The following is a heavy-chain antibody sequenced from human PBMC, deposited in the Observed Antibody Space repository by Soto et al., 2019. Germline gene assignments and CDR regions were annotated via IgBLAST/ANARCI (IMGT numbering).Heavy chain of an antibody. D-gene: IGHD3-3*01. Sequence: QVQLVESGGGVVQPGRSLRLSCVASGFKFRSYGMHWVRQSPGKGLEWVAIIWDDGSIKYYADSVKGRFTISRDNSKNTLYLEMSSLRVEDTAMYYCVRDWRFNEFDDYWGQGTLVTVS. J-gene: IGHJ4*02. CDR2: IWDDGSIK. CDR1: GFKFRSYG. V-gene: IGHV3-33*01. CDR3: VRDWRFNEFDDY.